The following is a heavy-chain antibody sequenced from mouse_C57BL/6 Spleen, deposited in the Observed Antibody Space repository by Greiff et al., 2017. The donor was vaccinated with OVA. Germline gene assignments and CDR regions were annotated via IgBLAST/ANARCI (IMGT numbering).Heavy chain of an antibody. CDR2: INPNNGGT. J-gene: IGHJ3*01. V-gene: IGHV1-26*01. CDR3: ASEYLGVFAY. CDR1: GYTFTDYY. D-gene: IGHD5-1*01. Sequence: VQLQQSGPELVKPGASVKISCKASGYTFTDYYMNWVKQSHGKSLEWIGDINPNNGGTSYNQKFKGKATLTVDKSSSTAYMELRSLTSEDSAVYYCASEYLGVFAYWGQGTLVTVSA.